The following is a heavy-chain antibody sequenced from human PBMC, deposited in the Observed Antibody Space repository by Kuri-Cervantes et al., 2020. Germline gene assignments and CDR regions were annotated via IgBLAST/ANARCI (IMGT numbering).Heavy chain of an antibody. D-gene: IGHD2-21*02. CDR2: LNWNGGNT. Sequence: GGSLRLSCAASGFTFDDYGMSWVRQAPGKGLEWVSGLNWNGGNTGYADSVKGRFTISRDNAKNSLYLQMNSLRAEDTAVYYCARVWVSYCGGDCYSSPYDYWGQGTLVTVSS. V-gene: IGHV3-20*04. CDR3: ARVWVSYCGGDCYSSPYDY. J-gene: IGHJ4*02. CDR1: GFTFDDYG.